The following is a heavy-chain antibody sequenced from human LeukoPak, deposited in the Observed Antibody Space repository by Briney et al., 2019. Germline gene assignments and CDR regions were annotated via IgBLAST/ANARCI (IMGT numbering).Heavy chain of an antibody. D-gene: IGHD3-10*01. J-gene: IGHJ4*02. CDR1: GFTFSSYA. CDR2: ISGRGDIT. CDR3: ARERVRGQLDY. Sequence: PGGSLRLSCAASGFTFSSYAMTWVRQAPGKGLEWVPAISGRGDITSYADSVKGRFTISRDNSKNTLYLQMNSLRAEDTAVFYCARERVRGQLDYWGQGTLVAVSS. V-gene: IGHV3-23*01.